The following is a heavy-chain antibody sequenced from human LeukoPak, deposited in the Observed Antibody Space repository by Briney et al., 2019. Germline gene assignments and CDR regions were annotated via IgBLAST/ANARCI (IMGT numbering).Heavy chain of an antibody. J-gene: IGHJ4*02. V-gene: IGHV4-34*01. CDR2: INHSGTT. Sequence: SEPLSLTCAVYGGSFKDNYWSWIRQPPGKGLEWIGEINHSGTTNYNPSLKSRVTMSLDTSKNQLSLKLNSVTAADTAVYYCARVPLRFLEPFENWGPGNLVPVSS. CDR3: ARVPLRFLEPFEN. CDR1: GGSFKDNY. D-gene: IGHD3-3*01.